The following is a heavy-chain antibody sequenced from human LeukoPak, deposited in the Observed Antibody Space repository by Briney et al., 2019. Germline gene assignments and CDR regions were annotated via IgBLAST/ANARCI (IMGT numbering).Heavy chain of an antibody. V-gene: IGHV3-74*01. CDR2: INTDGSST. D-gene: IGHD1-26*01. CDR1: GFTFSSYW. Sequence: GGSLRLSCAASGFTFSSYWMHWVRQAPGKGLVWVSRINTDGSSTSYADPVKGRFTISRDNAKNTLYLQMNSLRAEDTAVYYCARSYLGATTVFYFDYWGQGTLVTVSS. J-gene: IGHJ4*02. CDR3: ARSYLGATTVFYFDY.